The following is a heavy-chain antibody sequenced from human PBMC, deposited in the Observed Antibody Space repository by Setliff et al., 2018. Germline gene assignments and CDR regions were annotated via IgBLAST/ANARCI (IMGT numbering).Heavy chain of an antibody. V-gene: IGHV4-59*01. CDR3: SRRWNFGPYGSGIHDAFDM. Sequence: SETLSLTCTVSGGSISSYYWSWIRQPPGKGLEWIGYIYNSGSTNYNPSLKSRVTISVDTSRNQISLTLSSVTAADTAVYYCSRRWNFGPYGSGIHDAFDMWGQGTMVTVSS. J-gene: IGHJ3*02. D-gene: IGHD3-10*01. CDR2: IYNSGST. CDR1: GGSISSYY.